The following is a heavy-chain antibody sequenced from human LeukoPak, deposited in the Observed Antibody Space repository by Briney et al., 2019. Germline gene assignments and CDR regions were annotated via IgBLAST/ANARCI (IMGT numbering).Heavy chain of an antibody. CDR2: VYASGGA. CDR3: VRRHDY. Sequence: GGSLRLSCVASGFDVNDNFMTWVRQAPGQGLEWISIVYASGGAYHSESVKGRFSAFRDTSKNAIFLQMNNLRADDTAMYYCVRRHDYWGQGTLVTVSS. CDR1: GFDVNDNF. J-gene: IGHJ4*02. V-gene: IGHV3-53*01.